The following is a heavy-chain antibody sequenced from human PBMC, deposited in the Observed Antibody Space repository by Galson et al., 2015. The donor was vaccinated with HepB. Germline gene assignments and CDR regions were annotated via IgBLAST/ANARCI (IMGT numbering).Heavy chain of an antibody. CDR2: IIFGTA. D-gene: IGHD2-21*02. Sequence: SVKVSCKASGGTFGSYAISWVRQAPGQGLEWMGGIIFGTANYAQKFQGRVTITADESTNTAYMELTSLRSDDTAVYYCARGWPYPCGGDCYAGRVWGQGTMVTVSS. J-gene: IGHJ3*01. V-gene: IGHV1-69*13. CDR3: ARGWPYPCGGDCYAGRV. CDR1: GGTFGSYA.